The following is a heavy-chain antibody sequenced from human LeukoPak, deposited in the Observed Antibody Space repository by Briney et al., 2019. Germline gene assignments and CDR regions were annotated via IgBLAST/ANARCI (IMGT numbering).Heavy chain of an antibody. CDR3: AKDYDILTGYYTQYYFDY. D-gene: IGHD3-9*01. Sequence: GRSLRLSCAASGFTFSSYAMHWVRQAPGKGLEWVAVISYDGSNKYYADSVKGRFTISRDNSKNTLYLQMNSLRAEDTAVYYCAKDYDILTGYYTQYYFDYWGQGTLVTVSS. CDR1: GFTFSSYA. V-gene: IGHV3-30*04. CDR2: ISYDGSNK. J-gene: IGHJ4*02.